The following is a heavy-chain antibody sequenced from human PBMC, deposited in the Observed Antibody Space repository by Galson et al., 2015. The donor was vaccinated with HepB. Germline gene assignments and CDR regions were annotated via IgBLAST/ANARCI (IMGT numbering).Heavy chain of an antibody. V-gene: IGHV2-70*01. D-gene: IGHD2-2*01. CDR3: ARSPQLRYSYYYGMDV. Sequence: PALVKPTQPLTLTCTFSGSSLSTSGMCVSWIRQPPGKALEWLALTDWDDDKYYSTSLKTRLTISKDTSKNQVVLTMTNMDPVDTATYYCARSPQLRYSYYYGMDVWGQGTTVTVSS. J-gene: IGHJ6*02. CDR1: GSSLSTSGMC. CDR2: TDWDDDK.